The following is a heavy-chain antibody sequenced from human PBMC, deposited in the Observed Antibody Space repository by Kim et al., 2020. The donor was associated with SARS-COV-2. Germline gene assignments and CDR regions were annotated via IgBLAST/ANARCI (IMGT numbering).Heavy chain of an antibody. Sequence: GGSLRLSCAASGFTFDDYAMHWVRQAPGKGLEWVSLISGDGGSTYYADSVKGRFTISRDNSKNSLYLQMNSLRTEDTALYYCAKDIRKFGVAPNFDYWGQGTLVTVSS. J-gene: IGHJ4*02. CDR2: ISGDGGST. CDR3: AKDIRKFGVAPNFDY. CDR1: GFTFDDYA. V-gene: IGHV3-43*02. D-gene: IGHD3-3*01.